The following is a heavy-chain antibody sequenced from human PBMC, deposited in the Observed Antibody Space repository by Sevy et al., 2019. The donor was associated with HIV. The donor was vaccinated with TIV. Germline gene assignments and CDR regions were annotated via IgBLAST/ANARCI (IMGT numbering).Heavy chain of an antibody. CDR2: ISGSGGST. V-gene: IGHV3-23*01. Sequence: LSLTCAASGFTFSSYVMSWVRQAPGKGLEWVSAISGSGGSTYYADSVKDRFTISRDNSKNTLYLQMNSLRAEDTAVYYCAKDGSRIYYDSSGYYSYFDYWGQGTLVTVSS. D-gene: IGHD3-22*01. CDR1: GFTFSSYV. CDR3: AKDGSRIYYDSSGYYSYFDY. J-gene: IGHJ4*02.